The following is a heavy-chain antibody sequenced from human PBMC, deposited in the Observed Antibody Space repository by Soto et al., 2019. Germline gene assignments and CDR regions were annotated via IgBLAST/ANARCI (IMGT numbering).Heavy chain of an antibody. J-gene: IGHJ4*02. D-gene: IGHD5-12*01. CDR1: GFTFSSYW. CDR3: RRGHDSGGDY. CDR2: VKEDGSEK. V-gene: IGHV3-7*01. Sequence: EVQLVESGGDLVQPGGSLRLSCAASGFTFSSYWMAWVRQAPGKGLEWVANVKEDGSEKNYEDSVKGRFTISRDNAKNSLFLQMTSMRAEDTAVYYCRRGHDSGGDYWGQGTLVTVSS.